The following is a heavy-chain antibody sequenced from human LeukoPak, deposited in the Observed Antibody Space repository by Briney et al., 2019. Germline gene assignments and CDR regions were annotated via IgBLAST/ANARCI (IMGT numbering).Heavy chain of an antibody. D-gene: IGHD3-3*01. CDR2: IVVGSSNT. V-gene: IGHV1-58*02. Sequence: ASVKVSCKASGFTFISSAMQWVRQARGQRLEWIGWIVVGSSNTNYAQKFRERVTITRDMSTSTAYMELSSLRSEDTAVYYYAAGNYDFWSGYPSGHMDVWGQGTTVTVSS. J-gene: IGHJ6*02. CDR3: AAGNYDFWSGYPSGHMDV. CDR1: GFTFISSA.